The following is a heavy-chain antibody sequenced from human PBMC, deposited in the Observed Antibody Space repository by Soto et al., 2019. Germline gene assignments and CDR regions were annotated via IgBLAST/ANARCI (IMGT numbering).Heavy chain of an antibody. V-gene: IGHV6-1*01. CDR1: GDSVSTNDAT. CDR2: TYYRSKWYN. CDR3: TGLIGNSWLDS. D-gene: IGHD2-8*01. Sequence: SQTLSLTCAISGDSVSTNDATWDWIRQSPSRGLEWLGRTYYRSKWYNDYAESVKGRITINPDTFNNQLSLHLNSVTPDDTAVYYCTGLIGNSWLDSWGQGTLVTVSS. J-gene: IGHJ5*01.